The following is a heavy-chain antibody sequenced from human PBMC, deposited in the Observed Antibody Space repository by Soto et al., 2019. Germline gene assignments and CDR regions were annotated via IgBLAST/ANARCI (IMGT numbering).Heavy chain of an antibody. CDR1: GFTFSSYW. D-gene: IGHD2-15*01. V-gene: IGHV3-7*01. CDR3: ARDVGCSGGSCYSVVDFDI. J-gene: IGHJ3*02. Sequence: GGSLRLSCAASGFTFSSYWMSWVRQAPGKGLEWVANIKQDGSEKYYVDSVKGRFTIPRDNAKNSLYLQMNSLRAEDTAVYYCARDVGCSGGSCYSVVDFDIWGQGTMVTVSS. CDR2: IKQDGSEK.